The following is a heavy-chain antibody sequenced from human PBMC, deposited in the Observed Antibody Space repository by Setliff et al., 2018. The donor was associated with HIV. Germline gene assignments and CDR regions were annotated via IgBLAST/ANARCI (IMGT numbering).Heavy chain of an antibody. J-gene: IGHJ4*02. Sequence: GGSLRLSCAASGFTFSDYYMSWIRQAPGKGLEWVSSISGSGSSIYYADSVKGRFTISRDNAKNSLYLQMNSLRAEDTAVYYCARGLNLRRGLLSPCLDFWGQGTLVTVSS. V-gene: IGHV3-11*04. CDR1: GFTFSDYY. CDR2: ISGSGSSI. D-gene: IGHD2-15*01. CDR3: ARGLNLRRGLLSPCLDF.